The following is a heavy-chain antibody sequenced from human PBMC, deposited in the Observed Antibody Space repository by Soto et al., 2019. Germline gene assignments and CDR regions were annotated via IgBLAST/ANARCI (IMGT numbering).Heavy chain of an antibody. Sequence: RFTISRDDSKSIAYLQMNSLKTEDTAVYYCSRGQRLVPYFDYWGQGTLVIVSS. J-gene: IGHJ4*02. V-gene: IGHV3-49*02. CDR3: SRGQRLVPYFDY. D-gene: IGHD6-13*01.